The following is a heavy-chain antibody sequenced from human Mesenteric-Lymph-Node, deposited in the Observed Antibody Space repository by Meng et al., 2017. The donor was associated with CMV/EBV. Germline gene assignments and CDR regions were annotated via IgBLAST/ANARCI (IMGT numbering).Heavy chain of an antibody. D-gene: IGHD1-7*01. V-gene: IGHV4-34*01. Sequence: GSLRLSCAVYGGSFSGYYWSWIRQPPGKGLEWIGEINHSGSTNYNPSLKSRVTISVDTSKNQFSLKLSSVTAADTAVYYCARERRLYNWNYGRYFDYWGQGTLVTVSS. CDR3: ARERRLYNWNYGRYFDY. J-gene: IGHJ4*02. CDR2: INHSGST. CDR1: GGSFSGYY.